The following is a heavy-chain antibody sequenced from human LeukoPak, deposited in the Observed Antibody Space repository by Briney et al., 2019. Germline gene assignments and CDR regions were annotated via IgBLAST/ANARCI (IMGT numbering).Heavy chain of an antibody. CDR2: IWQDGDDK. J-gene: IGHJ3*01. CDR3: AREWSAFDF. Sequence: GGSLRLSCAVSGFTFTSYAMHWVRQAPGKGLEWVAAIWQDGDDKSYTISRDKAQNTLFLQMNSLRAEDTAVYYCAREWSAFDFWGQGTMVTVSS. D-gene: IGHD2-8*01. CDR1: GFTFTSYA. V-gene: IGHV3-33*01.